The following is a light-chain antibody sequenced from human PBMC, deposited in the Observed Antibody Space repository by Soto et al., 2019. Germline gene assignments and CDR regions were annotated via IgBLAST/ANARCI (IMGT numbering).Light chain of an antibody. CDR1: QGINQY. Sequence: DIQMTQSPSSLSAPVGDRVTITCRASQGINQYFNWYQQKRGKAPKLLIYVASSLQSGVPSRFSVSGSRTDFTLTISNLQPEDFATYYCQQSYSVQYTFGPATVMKMK. V-gene: IGKV1-39*01. CDR2: VAS. CDR3: QQSYSVQYT. J-gene: IGKJ2*01.